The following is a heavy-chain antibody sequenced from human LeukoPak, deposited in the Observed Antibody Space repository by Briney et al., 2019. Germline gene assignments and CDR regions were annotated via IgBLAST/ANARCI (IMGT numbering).Heavy chain of an antibody. CDR3: AREGMYSSSSYFDY. Sequence: SETLSLTCTVSGGSISSYYWSWIRQPPGKGLEWIGYIYYSGSTNYNPSLKSRVTISVDTSKNQFSLKLSSVTAADTAVYYCAREGMYSSSSYFDYWGQGILVTVSS. CDR2: IYYSGST. J-gene: IGHJ4*02. CDR1: GGSISSYY. V-gene: IGHV4-59*01. D-gene: IGHD6-6*01.